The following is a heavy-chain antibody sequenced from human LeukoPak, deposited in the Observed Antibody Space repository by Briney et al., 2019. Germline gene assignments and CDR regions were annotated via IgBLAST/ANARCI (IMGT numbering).Heavy chain of an antibody. CDR2: IGTAGDT. CDR1: GFTFSNHA. V-gene: IGHV3-13*01. CDR3: VRQQTPHGNFDY. Sequence: GGSLNFSCATSGFTFSNHAIPWVPKAPGKGLKWVSAIGTAGDTFYPGSVKGRFTISRENAKNSLSLQMNSLRAEDTAVYYCVRQQTPHGNFDYWGQGTLVTVSS. D-gene: IGHD1-26*01. J-gene: IGHJ4*02.